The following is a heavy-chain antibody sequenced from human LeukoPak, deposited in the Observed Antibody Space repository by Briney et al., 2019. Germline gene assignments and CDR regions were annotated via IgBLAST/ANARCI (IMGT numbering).Heavy chain of an antibody. Sequence: GGSLRLSCAVSGVSFSSHWMSWVRQAPGRGGEWVANINQDGSEKHYVDPVKGRFIISRDNAKNSLYLQMNSLRAEDSAVYYCARDIEAPGIAFDYWGQGSLVTVSS. V-gene: IGHV3-7*03. CDR1: GVSFSSHW. D-gene: IGHD6-13*01. CDR2: INQDGSEK. J-gene: IGHJ4*02. CDR3: ARDIEAPGIAFDY.